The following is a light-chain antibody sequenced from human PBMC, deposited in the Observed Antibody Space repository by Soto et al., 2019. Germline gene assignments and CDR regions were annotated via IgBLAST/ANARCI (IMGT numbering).Light chain of an antibody. J-gene: IGKJ4*01. CDR1: QSVSSSY. Sequence: VWTKALGAICLSLGGSGTLSYRASQSVSSSYVAWYQQKPGQSPRLLIYGASSRATGIPDRFTGSGSGTNFRLTIGRLEPEDYAGYSCHQYDDSLAFGAGTKVDIK. CDR3: HQYDDSLA. V-gene: IGKV3-20*01. CDR2: GAS.